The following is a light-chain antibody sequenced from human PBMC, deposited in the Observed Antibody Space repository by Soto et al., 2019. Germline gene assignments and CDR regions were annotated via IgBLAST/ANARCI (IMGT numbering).Light chain of an antibody. CDR1: QSTSTW. Sequence: DIQMTQSTSTLSASVGDRVTITCRASQSTSTWLAWYQQRPGKTPKLLISEASKLESGVPSRFSGSGSGTEFTLTIRSLKPDDFATYSCQPSIPYPHPFRQGHKVQL. CDR3: QPSIPYPHP. V-gene: IGKV1-5*03. J-gene: IGKJ1*01. CDR2: EAS.